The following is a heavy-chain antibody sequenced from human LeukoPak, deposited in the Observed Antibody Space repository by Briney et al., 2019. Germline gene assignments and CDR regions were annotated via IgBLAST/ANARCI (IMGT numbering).Heavy chain of an antibody. Sequence: GGSLRLSCAASGFTFSSYEMNWIRQAPGKGLEWISYISNSGSTKYYADSVKGQFTISRDNAKNSVFLQMNSLRAEDTAVYYCAAVIDYWGQGTLVTVSS. V-gene: IGHV3-48*03. CDR2: ISNSGSTK. CDR1: GFTFSSYE. J-gene: IGHJ4*02. CDR3: AAVIDY.